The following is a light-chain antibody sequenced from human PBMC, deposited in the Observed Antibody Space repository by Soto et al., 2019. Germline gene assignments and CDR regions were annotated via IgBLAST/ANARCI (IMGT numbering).Light chain of an antibody. CDR2: GAS. Sequence: EIVLTQSPGTLSLSPGERATPSCMASQSVSNNYLAWYQQKPGQAPRLLIYGASNRATGIPDRFSGSGSGTDFTLTISRLEPEDFAVYYCQQYGSSGTFGQGTKVDIK. CDR3: QQYGSSGT. CDR1: QSVSNNY. V-gene: IGKV3-20*01. J-gene: IGKJ1*01.